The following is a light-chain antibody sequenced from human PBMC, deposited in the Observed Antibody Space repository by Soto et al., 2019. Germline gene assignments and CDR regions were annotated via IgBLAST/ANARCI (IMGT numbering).Light chain of an antibody. J-gene: IGLJ1*01. CDR2: EGT. Sequence: QSALTQPASVSGSPGQSIAISCTGTTNDVGSSNLVSWYQQHPGKAPKLMIFEGTKRPSGVSDRFSGSKSGNTASLTISGLQAEDEADYYCCSHAGSSTYVFGAGTKVTVL. V-gene: IGLV2-23*01. CDR3: CSHAGSSTYV. CDR1: TNDVGSSNL.